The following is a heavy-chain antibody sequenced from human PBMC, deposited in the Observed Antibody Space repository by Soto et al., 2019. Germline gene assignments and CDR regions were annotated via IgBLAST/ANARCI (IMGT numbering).Heavy chain of an antibody. CDR1: RFTVSSNY. CDR3: ARGGSSYFFDY. D-gene: IGHD6-6*01. V-gene: IGHV3-53*02. Sequence: EVQLVETGGTLIHPGGSLRLSCAASRFTVSSNYMSWVRQAPGTGLEWISVIYSGGSTYYADSVKGRFTISRDNAKNTLYLQMNSMSAEDTAVYYCARGGSSYFFDYWGHGSLVTVSS. J-gene: IGHJ4*01. CDR2: IYSGGST.